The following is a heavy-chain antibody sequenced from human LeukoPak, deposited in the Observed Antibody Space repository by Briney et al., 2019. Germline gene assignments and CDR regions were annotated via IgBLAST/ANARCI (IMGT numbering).Heavy chain of an antibody. CDR1: GFTFSSYT. V-gene: IGHV3-21*01. CDR2: ISSSSTYI. D-gene: IGHD1-26*01. J-gene: IGHJ4*02. Sequence: GGSLRLSCAASGFTFSSYTMNWVRQAPGKGLEWVSCISSSSTYIYYADSVKGRFTNSRDNAKNSLYLQMNSVRAEDTAVYYCARDVGGSDYWGQGTLVTVSS. CDR3: ARDVGGSDY.